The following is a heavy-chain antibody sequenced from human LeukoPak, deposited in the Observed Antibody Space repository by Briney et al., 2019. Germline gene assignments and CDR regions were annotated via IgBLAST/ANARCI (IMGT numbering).Heavy chain of an antibody. CDR1: GFTFSSNY. D-gene: IGHD1-26*01. V-gene: IGHV3-48*01. J-gene: IGHJ4*02. Sequence: PGGSLRLSCAASGFTFSSNYMNWVRQAPGKGLEWVSYISSSSSTIYYADSVKGRFTISRDNAKNSLYLQMNSLRAEDTSVYYCASENSGSYYQSDYWGQGTLVTVAS. CDR3: ASENSGSYYQSDY. CDR2: ISSSSSTI.